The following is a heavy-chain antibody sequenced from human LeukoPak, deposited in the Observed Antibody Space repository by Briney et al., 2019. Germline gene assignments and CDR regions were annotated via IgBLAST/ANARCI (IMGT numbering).Heavy chain of an antibody. D-gene: IGHD5-18*01. V-gene: IGHV3-48*03. CDR1: GFNFSSYE. J-gene: IGHJ6*02. CDR3: AREDTAMVNYYYYGMDV. Sequence: GGSLRLSCAASGFNFSSYEMNWVRQAPGKGLEWVSYISSSGSTIYYADSVKGRFTISRDNAKNSLYLQMNSLRAEDTAGYYCAREDTAMVNYYYYGMDVWGQGTTVTVSS. CDR2: ISSSGSTI.